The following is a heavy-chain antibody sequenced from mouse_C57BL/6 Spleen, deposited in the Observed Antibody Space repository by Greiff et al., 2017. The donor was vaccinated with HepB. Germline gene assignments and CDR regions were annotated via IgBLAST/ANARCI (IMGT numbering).Heavy chain of an antibody. Sequence: VQLKQSGPELVKPGASVKISCKASGYTFTDYYMNWVKQSHGKSLEWIGDINPNNGGTSYNQKFKGKATLTVDKSSSTAYMELRSLTSEDSAVYYCAIFDYEYDVWFAYWGQGTLVTVSA. CDR2: INPNNGGT. CDR3: AIFDYEYDVWFAY. V-gene: IGHV1-26*01. CDR1: GYTFTDYY. D-gene: IGHD2-4*01. J-gene: IGHJ3*01.